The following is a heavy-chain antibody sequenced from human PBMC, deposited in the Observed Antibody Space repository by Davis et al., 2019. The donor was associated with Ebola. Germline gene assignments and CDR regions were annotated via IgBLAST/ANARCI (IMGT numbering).Heavy chain of an antibody. CDR2: ISAYNGNT. CDR1: GYTFTSYG. J-gene: IGHJ3*02. V-gene: IGHV1-18*01. D-gene: IGHD6-6*01. Sequence: ASVKVSCKASGYTFTSYGISWVRQAPGQGLEWMGWISAYNGNTNYAQKLQGRVTMTTDTSTSTAYMELRSLRSDDTAVYYRASCIAASRGPIAWAFDIWGQGTMVTVSS. CDR3: ASCIAASRGPIAWAFDI.